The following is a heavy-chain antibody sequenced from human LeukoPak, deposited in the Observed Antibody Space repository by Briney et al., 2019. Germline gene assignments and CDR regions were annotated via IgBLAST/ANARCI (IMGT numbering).Heavy chain of an antibody. D-gene: IGHD2-2*01. J-gene: IGHJ4*02. CDR1: GFXFSSYG. V-gene: IGHV3-30*18. CDR2: ISYDGSNK. Sequence: GGSLRLSCAASGFXFSSYGIHWVRQAPGKGLEWVAIISYDGSNKYYADSVKGRFTISRDNSKNTLYLQMNSLRAEDTAMYHCAKDVVPAAIWGQGTRVTVSS. CDR3: AKDVVPAAI.